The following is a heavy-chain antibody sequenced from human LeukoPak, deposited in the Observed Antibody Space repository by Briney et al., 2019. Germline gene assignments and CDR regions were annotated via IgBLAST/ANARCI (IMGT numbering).Heavy chain of an antibody. CDR1: GGSISSDF. J-gene: IGHJ6*02. CDR3: ARLWFGEDYGTDV. D-gene: IGHD3-10*01. Sequence: SETLSLTCTVSGGSISSDFWSWIRQPPGKGLEWIGYLDYSGSTNYNPSLKSRVTISADTSKNQFSLRLNSVTAADTAVHYCARLWFGEDYGTDVWGQGTTVTVSS. V-gene: IGHV4-59*01. CDR2: LDYSGST.